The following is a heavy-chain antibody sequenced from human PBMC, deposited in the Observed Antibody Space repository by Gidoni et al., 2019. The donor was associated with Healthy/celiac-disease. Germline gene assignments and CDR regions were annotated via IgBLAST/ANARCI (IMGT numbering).Heavy chain of an antibody. J-gene: IGHJ5*02. CDR3: ARRVSDDFWSGYYSSGGWFDP. Sequence: QLQLQESGPGLVQPSETLSLTCTVSGGSISSSSYYWGWIRQPPGKGLEWIGSIYYSGSTYYNPSLKSRVTISVDTSKNQFSLKLSSVTAADTAVYYCARRVSDDFWSGYYSSGGWFDPWGQGTLVTVSS. CDR2: IYYSGST. D-gene: IGHD3-3*01. CDR1: GGSISSSSYY. V-gene: IGHV4-39*01.